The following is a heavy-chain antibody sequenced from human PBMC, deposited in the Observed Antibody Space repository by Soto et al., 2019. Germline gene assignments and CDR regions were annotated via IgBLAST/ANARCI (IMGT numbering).Heavy chain of an antibody. CDR2: INHSGST. J-gene: IGHJ6*02. Sequence: PSETLSLTCAVYGGSFSGYYWSWIRQPPGKGLEWIGEINHSGSTNYNPSLKSRVTISVDTSKNQFSLKLSSVTAADTAVYYCARLSIAAAGKKYYYYYGMDVWGQGTTVTVSS. V-gene: IGHV4-34*01. D-gene: IGHD6-13*01. CDR3: ARLSIAAAGKKYYYYYGMDV. CDR1: GGSFSGYY.